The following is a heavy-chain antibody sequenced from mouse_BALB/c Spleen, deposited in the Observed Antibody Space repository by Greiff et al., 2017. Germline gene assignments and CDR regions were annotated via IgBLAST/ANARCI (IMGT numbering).Heavy chain of an antibody. J-gene: IGHJ4*01. D-gene: IGHD2-1*01. Sequence: VQGVESGGGLVKPGGSLKLSCAASGFTFSSYAMSWVRQSPEKRLEWVAEISSGGSYTYYPDTVTGRFTISRDNAKNTLYLEMSSLRSEDTAMYYCARDLLWPSGFYAIDYWGQGTSVTVSS. CDR1: GFTFSSYA. CDR3: ARDLLWPSGFYAIDY. V-gene: IGHV5-9-4*01. CDR2: ISSGGSYT.